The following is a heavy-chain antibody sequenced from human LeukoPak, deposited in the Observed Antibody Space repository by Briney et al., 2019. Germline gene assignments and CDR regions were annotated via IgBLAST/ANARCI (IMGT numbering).Heavy chain of an antibody. Sequence: PGGSLRLSCAASGFTFSSYVMHWVRQAPGKGLEYVSAISSNGGSTYYANSVKGRFTVSRDNSKNTLYLQMGSLRAEDMAVYYCARVPYYDFWSGPPPMDVWGKGTTVTVSS. CDR1: GFTFSSYV. J-gene: IGHJ6*03. D-gene: IGHD3-3*01. CDR3: ARVPYYDFWSGPPPMDV. V-gene: IGHV3-64*01. CDR2: ISSNGGST.